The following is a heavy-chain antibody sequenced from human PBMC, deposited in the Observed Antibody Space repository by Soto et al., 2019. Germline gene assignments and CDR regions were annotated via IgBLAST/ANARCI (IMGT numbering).Heavy chain of an antibody. Sequence: SETLSLTCTVSGGSISSYYWNWIRQPPGKGLEWIGYIYHRGSTDYNPSLKSRVTISADTSKNQFSLKLSSVTAADTAVYYCARQSSGWSHFDYWGQGALVTVSS. D-gene: IGHD6-19*01. V-gene: IGHV4-59*08. J-gene: IGHJ4*02. CDR3: ARQSSGWSHFDY. CDR2: IYHRGST. CDR1: GGSISSYY.